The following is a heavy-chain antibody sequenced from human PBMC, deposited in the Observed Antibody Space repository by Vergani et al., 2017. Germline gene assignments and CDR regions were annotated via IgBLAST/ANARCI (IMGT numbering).Heavy chain of an antibody. V-gene: IGHV3-23*01. J-gene: IGHJ4*02. CDR1: GFTFSSYA. CDR2: ISGSGGST. D-gene: IGHD3-10*01. CDR3: AKRWDITMVRGVITSFDY. Sequence: EVQLLESGGGLVQPGGSLRLSCAASGFTFSSYAMSWVRQAPGKGLEWVSAISGSGGSTYYADSVKGRFTISRDNSKNTLDLQMNSLRAEDTAVYYCAKRWDITMVRGVITSFDYWGQGTLVTVSS.